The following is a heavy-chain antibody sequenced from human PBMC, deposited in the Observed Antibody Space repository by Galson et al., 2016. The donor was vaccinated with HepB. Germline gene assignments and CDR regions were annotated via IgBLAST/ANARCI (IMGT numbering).Heavy chain of an antibody. CDR1: GFTFTHAW. J-gene: IGHJ4*02. CDR3: TTWPPGDFWSGYYLDH. V-gene: IGHV3-15*01. Sequence: SLRLSCATSGFTFTHAWVSWVRQAPGKGLEWVGRIKSRTDGGTTDYAAPVKGRFTISRDDSKNTLYLQMNSLKTEDTAVYYCTTWPPGDFWSGYYLDHWGQGTLVTVSS. D-gene: IGHD3-3*01. CDR2: IKSRTDGGTT.